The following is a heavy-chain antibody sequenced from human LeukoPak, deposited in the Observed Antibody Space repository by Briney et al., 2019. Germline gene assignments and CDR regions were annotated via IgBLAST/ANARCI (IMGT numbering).Heavy chain of an antibody. V-gene: IGHV3-11*01. CDR2: ISSSGSTI. CDR1: GFTFSDYY. Sequence: GGSLRLSCSASGFTFSDYYMSWIRQAQGKGLEWVSYISSSGSTIYYADSVKGRFTISRDNAKNSLYLQMNSLRAEDTAVYYCASSITMIVVAHWGQGTLVTVSS. D-gene: IGHD3-22*01. J-gene: IGHJ4*02. CDR3: ASSITMIVVAH.